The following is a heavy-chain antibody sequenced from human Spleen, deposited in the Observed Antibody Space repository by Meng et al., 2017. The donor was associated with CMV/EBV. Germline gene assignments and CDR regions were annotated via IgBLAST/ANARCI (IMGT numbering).Heavy chain of an antibody. CDR3: ARVRCSSTSCYTRGFDY. V-gene: IGHV3-23*01. D-gene: IGHD2-2*02. Sequence: GESLKISCAASGFTFSSYVMSWVRQAPGKGLEWVSTISGSGGSTYYADSVKGRFTISRDNAKNSLYLQMNSLRAEDTAVYYCARVRCSSTSCYTRGFDYWGQGTLVTVSS. CDR1: GFTFSSYV. CDR2: ISGSGGST. J-gene: IGHJ4*02.